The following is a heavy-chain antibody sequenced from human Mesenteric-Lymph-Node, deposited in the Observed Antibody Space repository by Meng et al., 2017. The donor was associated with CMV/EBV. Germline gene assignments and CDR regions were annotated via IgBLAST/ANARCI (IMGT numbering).Heavy chain of an antibody. J-gene: IGHJ4*02. CDR3: ARSPNYDFWSGYATHFDY. D-gene: IGHD3-3*01. CDR2: IYYSGTT. V-gene: IGHV4-59*01. CDR1: GGSLSSYY. Sequence: SETLSLTCTVSGGSLSSYYWSWVRQPPGKGLEWIGYIYYSGTTSYNPSLKSRVTISVDTSKNQFSLKLRSVTAADTAVYYCARSPNYDFWSGYATHFDYWGQGTLVTVSS.